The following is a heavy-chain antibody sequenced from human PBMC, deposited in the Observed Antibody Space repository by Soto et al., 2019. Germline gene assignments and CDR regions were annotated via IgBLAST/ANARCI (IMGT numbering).Heavy chain of an antibody. V-gene: IGHV4-34*01. Sequence: QVQLQQWGAGLLKPSETLSLTCAVSGGSVSSGRYYWSWIRQPPGKGLEGIGEMSHSGGTHFNPSLKSRVTISVDTSKNQFSLTMSFVTAADTALYYGARVERGTATTVVDAFDIWGPGTMVTVSS. J-gene: IGHJ3*02. CDR2: MSHSGGT. CDR3: ARVERGTATTVVDAFDI. D-gene: IGHD1-1*01. CDR1: GGSVSSGRYY.